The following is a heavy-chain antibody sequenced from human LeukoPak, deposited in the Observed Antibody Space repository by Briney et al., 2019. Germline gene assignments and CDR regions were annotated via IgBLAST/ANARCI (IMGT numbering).Heavy chain of an antibody. V-gene: IGHV3-74*01. CDR3: AKALGYCSGGSYYSSIDY. Sequence: GGSLRLSCAASGFTLSSHWMHWVRQAPGKGLEWVSRISTDGSNTDYADSMKGRFTISRDNAKNTLYLQMNSLRGGDTAVYYCAKALGYCSGGSYYSSIDYWGQGTLVTVSS. D-gene: IGHD2-15*01. J-gene: IGHJ4*02. CDR2: ISTDGSNT. CDR1: GFTLSSHW.